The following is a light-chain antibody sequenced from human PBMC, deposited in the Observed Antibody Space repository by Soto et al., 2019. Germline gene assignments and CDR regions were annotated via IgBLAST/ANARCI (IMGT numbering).Light chain of an antibody. CDR2: EES. V-gene: IGKV1-9*01. Sequence: IHLTQSPSFLSASVGDRVTITCRPSQAVPNNLAWYQQKPGKPPKLLIYEESTLHSGVPSRFSGRKSGTRFTLAIDRLQPEDVATYYCQQVKTYPRTFGGGTKVEIK. J-gene: IGKJ4*01. CDR1: QAVPNN. CDR3: QQVKTYPRT.